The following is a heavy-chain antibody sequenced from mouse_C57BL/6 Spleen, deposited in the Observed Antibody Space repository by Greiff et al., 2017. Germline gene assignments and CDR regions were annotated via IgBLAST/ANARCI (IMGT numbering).Heavy chain of an antibody. CDR3: AREGGTDYNYFDY. CDR2: ISDGGSYT. J-gene: IGHJ2*01. CDR1: GFTFSSYA. Sequence: EVQLQESGGGLVKPGGSLKLSCAASGFTFSSYAMSWVRQTPEKRLEWVATISDGGSYTYSPDNVKGRFTISRDNAKNNLYLQMSHLKSEDTAMYYCAREGGTDYNYFDYWGQGTTLTVSS. D-gene: IGHD2-12*01. V-gene: IGHV5-4*01.